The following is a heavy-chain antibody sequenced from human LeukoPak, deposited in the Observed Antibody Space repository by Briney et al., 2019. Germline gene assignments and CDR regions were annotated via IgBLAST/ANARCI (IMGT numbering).Heavy chain of an antibody. J-gene: IGHJ4*02. D-gene: IGHD2-15*01. CDR3: SRSATGGFFDS. V-gene: IGHV3-74*01. CDR2: ANGDGSDT. CDR1: GFAFSSYW. Sequence: SGGSLRLSCAASGFAFSSYWMYWVRQGPGKGLVWVSRANGDGSDTSYADSVKGRFTISRDNAKNTLYLQMNSLRAEDTAVYYCSRSATGGFFDSWGQGTLVTVSS.